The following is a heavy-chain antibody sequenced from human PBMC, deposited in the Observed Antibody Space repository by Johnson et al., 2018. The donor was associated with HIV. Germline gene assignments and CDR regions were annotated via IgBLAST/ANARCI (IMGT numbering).Heavy chain of an antibody. CDR2: LYSGGST. CDR1: DFTVSSNY. J-gene: IGHJ3*02. V-gene: IGHV3-66*03. CDR3: AKVYGFDYGDYYDAFDI. Sequence: VQLVESGGGLIQPGGSLRLSCAASDFTVSSNYMNWVRQAPGKGLEWVSVLYSGGSTYYADSVKGRFHISRDNSKNTLYLQMNSLRAEDTAVYYCAKVYGFDYGDYYDAFDIWGQGTMVTVSS. D-gene: IGHD4-17*01.